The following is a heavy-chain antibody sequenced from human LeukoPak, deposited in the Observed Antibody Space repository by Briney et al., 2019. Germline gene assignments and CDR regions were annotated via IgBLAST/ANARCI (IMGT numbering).Heavy chain of an antibody. CDR1: GGSFSGYY. D-gene: IGHD2-15*01. CDR2: INHSGST. CDR3: ARGSVVFDY. J-gene: IGHJ4*02. V-gene: IGHV4-34*01. Sequence: SETLSLTCAVYGGSFSGYYWSWIRQPPGKGLEWIGEINHSGSTNYNPSLKSRVTISVDTSKNQFSLKLSSVTAADTAVYYCARGSVVFDYWGQGTLVTVSS.